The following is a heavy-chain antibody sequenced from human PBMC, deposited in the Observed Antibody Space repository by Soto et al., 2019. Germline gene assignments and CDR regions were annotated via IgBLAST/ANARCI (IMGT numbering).Heavy chain of an antibody. CDR1: GFTFSRHA. CDR3: AKDTYYYGSGSNFDY. J-gene: IGHJ4*02. CDR2: ISGSGGST. D-gene: IGHD3-10*01. V-gene: IGHV3-23*01. Sequence: GGSLRLSCAASGFTFSRHAMSWVRQAPGKGLEWVSAISGSGGSTYYADSVKGRFTISRDNSKNTLYLQMNSLRAEDTAVYYCAKDTYYYGSGSNFDYWGQGTLVTVSS.